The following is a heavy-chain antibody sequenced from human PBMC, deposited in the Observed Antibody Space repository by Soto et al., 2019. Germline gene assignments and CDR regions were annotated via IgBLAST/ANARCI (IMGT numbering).Heavy chain of an antibody. Sequence: QVQLQESGPGLVKPSQTLSLTCTVSGGSISSGGYYWSWIRQHPGKGLEWIGYIYYSGSTYYNPSLTSRVTIAVDTSKNQFSLKLSAVTAADTAVYYCAREWETENWFDPWGQGTLVTVSS. D-gene: IGHD1-26*01. CDR3: AREWETENWFDP. V-gene: IGHV4-31*03. J-gene: IGHJ5*02. CDR1: GGSISSGGYY. CDR2: IYYSGST.